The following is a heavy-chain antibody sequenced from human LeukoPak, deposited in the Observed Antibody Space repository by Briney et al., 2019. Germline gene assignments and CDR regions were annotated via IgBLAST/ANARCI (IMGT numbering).Heavy chain of an antibody. Sequence: PGGSLRLSCAASGFTFSSYGMHWVRQAPGKGLEWVAVIWYDGSNKYYADSVKGRFTISRDNSKNTLYLQMNSLRAEDTAVYYCARAVAAEGGMDVWGQGTTVTVSS. CDR1: GFTFSSYG. D-gene: IGHD2-15*01. CDR2: IWYDGSNK. V-gene: IGHV3-33*01. J-gene: IGHJ6*02. CDR3: ARAVAAEGGMDV.